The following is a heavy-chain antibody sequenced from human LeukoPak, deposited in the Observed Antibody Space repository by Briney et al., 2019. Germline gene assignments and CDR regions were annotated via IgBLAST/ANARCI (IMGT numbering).Heavy chain of an antibody. D-gene: IGHD6-6*01. J-gene: IGHJ4*02. CDR1: GYTFTGYY. Sequence: ASVKVSCKASGYTFTGYYLHWVRQAPGQGLEGMGWINPNSGGTNYAQKFQGRVTMTRDTSISTAYMELSRLRSDDTAVYYCARDRLAARGTFDYWGQGTLVTVSS. CDR2: INPNSGGT. V-gene: IGHV1-2*02. CDR3: ARDRLAARGTFDY.